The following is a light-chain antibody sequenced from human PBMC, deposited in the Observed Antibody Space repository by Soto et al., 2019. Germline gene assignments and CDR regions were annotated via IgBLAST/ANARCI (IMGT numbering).Light chain of an antibody. CDR2: GAS. V-gene: IGKV3-20*01. J-gene: IGKJ2*01. CDR3: QQYGGSPRT. Sequence: ILLTQSPATLSLSPGERATLPCRASEIITSDYLAWYQQTRGQAPRLLIYGASFRATGVPGRFSGSGSGTDFTLSISGLEPEDFAVYYCQQYGGSPRTFGQGTKVDIK. CDR1: EIITSDY.